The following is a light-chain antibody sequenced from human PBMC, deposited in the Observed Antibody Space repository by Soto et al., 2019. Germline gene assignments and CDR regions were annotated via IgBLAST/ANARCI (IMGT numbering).Light chain of an antibody. CDR2: KVS. V-gene: IGKV2-30*01. CDR3: MQGTHWPWT. J-gene: IGKJ1*01. CDR1: QSPLYSDGNTY. Sequence: EVVMTQSPLSLPVTLAQPASISCRSSQSPLYSDGNTYLSWFQQRPGQSTRRLIYKVSNRDSGVPDRFSGSGSGTDFTLKISRVEAEDVGVYYCMQGTHWPWTFGQGTKVDIK.